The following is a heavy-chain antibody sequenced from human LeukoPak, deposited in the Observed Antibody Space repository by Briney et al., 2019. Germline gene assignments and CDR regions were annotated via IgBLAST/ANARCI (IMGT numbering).Heavy chain of an antibody. CDR3: GRVGGLYGDPIDY. Sequence: ASVKVSCKASGYTFTGYYMRWVRQAPGQGLEWMGWINPNSGGTNYAQKFQGRVTMTRDTSISTAYMELSRLRSDDTAVYYCGRVGGLYGDPIDYWGQGTLVTVSS. V-gene: IGHV1-2*02. CDR2: INPNSGGT. D-gene: IGHD4-17*01. CDR1: GYTFTGYY. J-gene: IGHJ4*02.